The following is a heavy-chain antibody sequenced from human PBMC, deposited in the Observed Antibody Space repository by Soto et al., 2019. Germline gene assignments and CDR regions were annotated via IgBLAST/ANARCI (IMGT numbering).Heavy chain of an antibody. Sequence: QVQLQESGPGLVKPSQTLSLTCTVSGGSISSGDYYWSWIRQHPGKGLEWIGYIYYSGSTYYNPSLKTRVTISADTSKNQFCLRLSYVTAADTAVYYYARWWSGSRQGFDTWGQGTLVTVSS. CDR1: GGSISSGDYY. CDR2: IYYSGST. J-gene: IGHJ5*02. CDR3: ARWWSGSRQGFDT. V-gene: IGHV4-31*03. D-gene: IGHD3-3*01.